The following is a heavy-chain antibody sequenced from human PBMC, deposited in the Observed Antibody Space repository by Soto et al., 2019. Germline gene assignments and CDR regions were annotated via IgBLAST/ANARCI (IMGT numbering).Heavy chain of an antibody. CDR1: GFTFSSYA. CDR3: AKTANGWFRALEI. CDR2: ISGSGGTT. V-gene: IGHV3-23*01. Sequence: EVQLLESGGGLVQPGGSLRLSCAASGFTFSSYAMSWVRQAPGKGLEWVSAISGSGGTTYYADSVKGRFTFSRDNSKNTLYLQMNSLRAEDTAVYYCAKTANGWFRALEIWGQGTMVTVSS. J-gene: IGHJ3*02. D-gene: IGHD6-19*01.